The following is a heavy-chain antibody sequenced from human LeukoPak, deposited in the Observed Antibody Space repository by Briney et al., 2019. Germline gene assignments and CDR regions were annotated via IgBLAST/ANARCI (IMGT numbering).Heavy chain of an antibody. CDR3: ARHSSSGWHDFDY. Sequence: PSETLSLTCTVSGGSISNYYWSWIRQSPGKGLEWIGYIDYSGNTNHNPSLKSRATISVDTSKNQFSLKLRTVTAADTAVYYCARHSSSGWHDFDYWGQGTLVTVSS. J-gene: IGHJ4*02. CDR2: IDYSGNT. CDR1: GGSISNYY. D-gene: IGHD6-19*01. V-gene: IGHV4-59*08.